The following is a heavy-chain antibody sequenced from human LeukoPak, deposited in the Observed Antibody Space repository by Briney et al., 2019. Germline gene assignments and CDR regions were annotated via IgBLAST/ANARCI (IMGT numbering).Heavy chain of an antibody. Sequence: SGGSLRLSCAASGFTVSSNYMSWVRQAPGKGLEWVSSISSSSSYICYADSVKGRFTISRDNAKNSLYLQMNSLRAEDTAVYYCAREGDTTVVYFDYWGQGTLVTVSS. V-gene: IGHV3-21*01. CDR1: GFTVSSNY. CDR2: ISSSSSYI. D-gene: IGHD5-18*01. J-gene: IGHJ4*02. CDR3: AREGDTTVVYFDY.